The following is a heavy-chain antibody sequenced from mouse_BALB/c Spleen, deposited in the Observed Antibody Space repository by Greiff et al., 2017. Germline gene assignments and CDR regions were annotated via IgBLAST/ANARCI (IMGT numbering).Heavy chain of an antibody. V-gene: IGHV1-7*01. Sequence: VQLQQSGAELAKPGASVKMSCKASGYTFTSYWMHWVKQRPGQGLEWIGYINPSTGYTEYNQKFKDKATLTADKSSSTAYMQLSSLTSEDSAVYYCARVYGNFAYWGQGTLVTVSA. CDR3: ARVYGNFAY. CDR1: GYTFTSYW. J-gene: IGHJ3*01. CDR2: INPSTGYT. D-gene: IGHD2-1*01.